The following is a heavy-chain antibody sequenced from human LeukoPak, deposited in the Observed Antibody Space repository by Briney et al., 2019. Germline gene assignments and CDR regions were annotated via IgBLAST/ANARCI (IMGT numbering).Heavy chain of an antibody. CDR2: IYHSGST. CDR1: GYSISSGYY. Sequence: SETLSLTCTVSGYSISSGYYWGWIRQPPGKGLEWIGSIYHSGSTYYNPSLKSRVTISVDTSKNQFSLKLSSVTAADTAVYYCARTSSSGLVGGYCFDYWGQGTLVTVSS. D-gene: IGHD6-19*01. J-gene: IGHJ4*02. V-gene: IGHV4-38-2*02. CDR3: ARTSSSGLVGGYCFDY.